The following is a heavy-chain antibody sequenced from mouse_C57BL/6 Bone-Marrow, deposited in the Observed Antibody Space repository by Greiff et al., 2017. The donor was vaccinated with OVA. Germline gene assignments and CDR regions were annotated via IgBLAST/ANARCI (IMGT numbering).Heavy chain of an antibody. D-gene: IGHD3-3*01. CDR2: IDPSDSYT. Sequence: QVQLQQSGAELVMPGASVKLSCKASGYTFTSYWMHWVKQRPGQGLEWIGEIDPSDSYTNYNHKFKGKSTLTVDKSSSTAYMQLSSLTSEDSAVYYCARGWAWFAYWCQGTLVTVSA. CDR1: GYTFTSYW. J-gene: IGHJ3*01. CDR3: ARGWAWFAY. V-gene: IGHV1-69*01.